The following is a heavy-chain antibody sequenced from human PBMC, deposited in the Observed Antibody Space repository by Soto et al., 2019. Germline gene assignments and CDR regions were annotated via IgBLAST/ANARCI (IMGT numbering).Heavy chain of an antibody. Sequence: PAETLSLTCSVSDDSINSDKYYWGWIRQPPGKGLEWIGSIYYRGNAYYDPSLQTRVTISLDKSKSQFSLKLDSVTAADSAVYFCARLEGLATISYYFDFWGPGALVTVSS. CDR2: IYYRGNA. J-gene: IGHJ4*02. D-gene: IGHD3-9*01. CDR3: ARLEGLATISYYFDF. V-gene: IGHV4-39*01. CDR1: DDSINSDKYY.